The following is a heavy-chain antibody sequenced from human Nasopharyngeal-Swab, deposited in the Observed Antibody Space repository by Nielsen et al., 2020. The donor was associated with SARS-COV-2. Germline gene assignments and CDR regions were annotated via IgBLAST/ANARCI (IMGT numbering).Heavy chain of an antibody. CDR1: GGSFRDYY. CDR2: INHSGST. D-gene: IGHD6-13*01. V-gene: IGHV4-34*01. Sequence: SETLSLTCAVFGGSFRDYYWTWIRQLPEKGLEWIGEINHSGSTNYNPSLKSRVTISVDTSKNQFSLKLSSVTAADTAVYYCARALLAAAGGFYGMDVWGQGTTVTVSS. J-gene: IGHJ6*02. CDR3: ARALLAAAGGFYGMDV.